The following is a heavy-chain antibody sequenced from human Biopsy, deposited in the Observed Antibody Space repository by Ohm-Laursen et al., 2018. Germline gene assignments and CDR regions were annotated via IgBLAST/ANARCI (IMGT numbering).Heavy chain of an antibody. D-gene: IGHD1-26*01. CDR1: GATVTSYA. CDR2: IDPFTGVT. Sequence: SSVKASCKASGATVTSYAISWVRQAPGQGLEWMGRIDPFTGVTNYAHNFQGRVTITADRSTPTAYVEVSSLRSDDTAVFYCATDARWDLSLDAFHVWGQGTKVTVSS. V-gene: IGHV1-69*04. J-gene: IGHJ3*01. CDR3: ATDARWDLSLDAFHV.